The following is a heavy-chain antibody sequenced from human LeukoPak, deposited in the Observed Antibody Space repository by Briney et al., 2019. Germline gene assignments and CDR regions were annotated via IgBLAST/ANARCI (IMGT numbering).Heavy chain of an antibody. CDR1: GGSFSAYY. CDR3: ASQTRRSSSNDFGY. CDR2: INGSGYT. J-gene: IGHJ4*02. V-gene: IGHV4-34*01. D-gene: IGHD2-2*01. Sequence: KPSETLSLTCAVYGGSFSAYYWSWIRQPPGKGLEWIGEINGSGYTNYNPSLKSRVTISADTSKNQFSLRLNSMTAADTAVYYCASQTRRSSSNDFGYWGQGTLVTVSS.